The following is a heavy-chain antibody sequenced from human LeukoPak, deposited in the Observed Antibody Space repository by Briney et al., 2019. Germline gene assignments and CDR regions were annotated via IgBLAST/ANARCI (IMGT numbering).Heavy chain of an antibody. J-gene: IGHJ4*02. CDR2: IWYDGNNK. CDR3: ARGLSTDYYDY. V-gene: IGHV3-33*01. CDR1: GFTFNNYA. D-gene: IGHD5/OR15-5a*01. Sequence: GGSLRLSCAASGFTFNNYAMHWVRQVPGKGLEWVAVIWYDGNNKFYSDSVKGRFTTSRDNSNNTLSLQMNSLRVEDTAFYYCARGLSTDYYDYWGQGSLVTVSS.